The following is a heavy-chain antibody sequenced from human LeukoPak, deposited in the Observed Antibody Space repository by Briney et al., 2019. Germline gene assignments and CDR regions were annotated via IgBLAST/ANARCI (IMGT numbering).Heavy chain of an antibody. CDR3: ANAASYSVDY. V-gene: IGHV4-59*08. D-gene: IGHD1-26*01. CDR2: IHYSGST. Sequence: SETLSLTCTVSGGSISSYYWSWIRQPPGKGLEWIGYIHYSGSTNYNPSLKSRVTISVDTSKNQFSLKLTSVTAADTAVYYCANAASYSVDYWGQGTLVTVSS. CDR1: GGSISSYY. J-gene: IGHJ4*02.